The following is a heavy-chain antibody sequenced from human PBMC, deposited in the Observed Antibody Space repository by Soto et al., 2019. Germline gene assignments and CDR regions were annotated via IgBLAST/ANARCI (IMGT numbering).Heavy chain of an antibody. D-gene: IGHD3-3*01. CDR2: IYYSGST. CDR1: GGSISSGDYY. Sequence: PSETLSLTCTVSGGSISSGDYYWSWIRQPPGKGLEWIGYIYYSGSTYYNPSLKSRVTISVDTSKNQFSLKLSSVTAADTAVYYCAPFGVDPSTPGYWGQGTLVTVSS. V-gene: IGHV4-30-4*01. J-gene: IGHJ4*02. CDR3: APFGVDPSTPGY.